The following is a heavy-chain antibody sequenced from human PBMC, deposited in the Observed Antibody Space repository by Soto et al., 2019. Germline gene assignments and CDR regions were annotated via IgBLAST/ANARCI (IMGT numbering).Heavy chain of an antibody. V-gene: IGHV1-69*01. CDR2: IIPIFGTA. Sequence: QVQLVQSGAEVKKPGSSVKVSCKASGGTFSSYAISWVRQAPGQGLEWMGGIIPIFGTANYAQKFQGRVTITADESTSTAYMELSSLRSEDTAVYYCARGERITIFGGVRAPGYGMDVWGQGTTVTVSS. J-gene: IGHJ6*02. CDR3: ARGERITIFGGVRAPGYGMDV. CDR1: GGTFSSYA. D-gene: IGHD3-3*01.